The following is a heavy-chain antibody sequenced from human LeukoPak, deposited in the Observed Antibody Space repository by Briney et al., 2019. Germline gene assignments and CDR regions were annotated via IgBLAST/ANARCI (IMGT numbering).Heavy chain of an antibody. D-gene: IGHD5-18*01. V-gene: IGHV4-59*11. CDR2: IYYSGST. J-gene: IGHJ4*02. Sequence: SVTLSLTCTVSGGSISSHYWSWIRQPPGKGLEWIGYIYYSGSTNYNPSLKSRVTISVDTSKNQFSLKLSSVTAADTAVYYCAREDTAMAFDYWGQGTLVAVSS. CDR1: GGSISSHY. CDR3: AREDTAMAFDY.